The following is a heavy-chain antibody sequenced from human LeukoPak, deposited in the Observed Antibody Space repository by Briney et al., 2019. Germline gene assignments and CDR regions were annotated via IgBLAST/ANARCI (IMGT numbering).Heavy chain of an antibody. CDR1: GDSIRSYY. CDR2: IFYSGST. J-gene: IGHJ3*02. Sequence: PSETLSLTCTVSGDSIRSYYWGWIRQPPGKGLEWIGYIFYSGSTNCNPSLKSRVSISVDTSKNQFSLKLSSVTAADTAVYYCARSSYGSAFDIWGQGTVVTVSS. V-gene: IGHV4-59*01. D-gene: IGHD5-18*01. CDR3: ARSSYGSAFDI.